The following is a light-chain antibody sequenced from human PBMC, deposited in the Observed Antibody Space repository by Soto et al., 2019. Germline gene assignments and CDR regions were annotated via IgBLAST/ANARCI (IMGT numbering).Light chain of an antibody. CDR1: QSVSSSY. CDR3: QNYDSDPIT. CDR2: GAS. V-gene: IGKV3D-7*01. J-gene: IGKJ5*01. Sequence: MSQSPVALSLSPGERATLSCRASQSVSSSYLAWYQQKPGQAPRLLIYGASTRATGIPARFSGSGSGTDFTLTINSLQPDDIATYYCQNYDSDPITFGQGTRLEIK.